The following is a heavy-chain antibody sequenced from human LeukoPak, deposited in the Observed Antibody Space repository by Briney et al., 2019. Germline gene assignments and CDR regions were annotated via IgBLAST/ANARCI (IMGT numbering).Heavy chain of an antibody. V-gene: IGHV1-2*06. Sequence: ASVKVSCKASGYTFTGYYMHWVRQAPGQGLEWMGRINPNSGGTNYAQKFQGRVTMTRDRSISTAYMELSRLRSDDTAVYYCARGTYYYDSSGYFDYWGQGTLVTVSS. J-gene: IGHJ4*02. CDR2: INPNSGGT. D-gene: IGHD3-22*01. CDR3: ARGTYYYDSSGYFDY. CDR1: GYTFTGYY.